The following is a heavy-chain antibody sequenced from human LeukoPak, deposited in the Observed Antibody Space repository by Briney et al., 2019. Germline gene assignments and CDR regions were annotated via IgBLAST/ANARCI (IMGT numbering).Heavy chain of an antibody. D-gene: IGHD3-10*01. CDR2: IQYDGSNK. CDR1: GFTFSSYG. CDR3: AKGHYYGLGSYPWFDP. Sequence: GGSLRLSCAASGFTFSSYGMHWVRQAPGKGLEWVAFIQYDGSNKYYADSVKGRFTISRDNSKNTLYLQMNSLRAEDTAVYYCAKGHYYGLGSYPWFDPWGRGTLVTVSS. V-gene: IGHV3-30*02. J-gene: IGHJ5*02.